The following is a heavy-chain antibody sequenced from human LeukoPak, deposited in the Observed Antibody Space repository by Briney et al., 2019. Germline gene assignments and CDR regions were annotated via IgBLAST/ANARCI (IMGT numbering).Heavy chain of an antibody. CDR3: ARGTLYYCSESYDL. J-gene: IGHJ4*02. D-gene: IGHD3-10*01. CDR1: GFTFSSYA. Sequence: GGSLRLSCAASGFTFSSYAMHWVRQAPGKGLEWVAVISYDATNKYYADSVKGRFTISRDNAKHSLYLQMNSLRAEDTAVYYCARGTLYYCSESYDLGGRGTVVIVS. V-gene: IGHV3-30*04. CDR2: ISYDATNK.